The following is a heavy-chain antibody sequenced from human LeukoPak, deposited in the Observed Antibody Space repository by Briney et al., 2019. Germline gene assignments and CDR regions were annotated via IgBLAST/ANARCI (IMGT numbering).Heavy chain of an antibody. CDR3: ARRYCSGSSCYLFDY. Sequence: GESLKISCKGSGYTFTTYYIGWVRQMPGKGLEWMGIIHPRDSDTRYSPSFQGQVTISADKSISTAYLQWSSLKASDTAMYYCARRYCSGSSCYLFDYWGQGTLVTVSS. V-gene: IGHV5-51*01. CDR1: GYTFTTYY. J-gene: IGHJ4*02. CDR2: IHPRDSDT. D-gene: IGHD2-15*01.